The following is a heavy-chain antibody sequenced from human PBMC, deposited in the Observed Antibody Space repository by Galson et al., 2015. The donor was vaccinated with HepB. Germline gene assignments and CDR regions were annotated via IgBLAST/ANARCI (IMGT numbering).Heavy chain of an antibody. CDR1: GDSVSSNSAA. Sequence: CAISGDSVSSNSAAWNWIRQSPSRGLEWLGRTYYRSKWYNDYAVSVKSRIAINPDTSKNQFSLQLNSVTPEDTAVYYCARDKAYPMVQGAARAFDIWGQGTMVAVSS. CDR3: ARDKAYPMVQGAARAFDI. V-gene: IGHV6-1*01. CDR2: TYYRSKWYN. J-gene: IGHJ3*02. D-gene: IGHD3-10*01.